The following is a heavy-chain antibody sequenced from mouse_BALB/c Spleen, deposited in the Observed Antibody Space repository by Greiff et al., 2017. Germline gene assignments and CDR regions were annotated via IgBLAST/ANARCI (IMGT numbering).Heavy chain of an antibody. CDR1: GFTFSDYY. D-gene: IGHD2-14*01. CDR3: ARDQSDRAWFAY. Sequence: EVQGVESGGGLVKPGGSLKLSCAASGFTFSDYYMYWVRQTPEKRLEWVATISDGGSYTYYPDSVKGRFTISRDNAKNNLYLQMSSLKSEDTAMYYCARDQSDRAWFAYWGQGTLVTVSA. CDR2: ISDGGSYT. J-gene: IGHJ3*01. V-gene: IGHV5-4*02.